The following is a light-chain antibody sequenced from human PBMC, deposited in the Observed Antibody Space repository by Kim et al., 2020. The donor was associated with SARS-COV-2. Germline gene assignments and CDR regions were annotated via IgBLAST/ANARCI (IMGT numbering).Light chain of an antibody. CDR2: YDN. Sequence: QSVLTQPPSVSEAPRQRVTISCSGSSSNIGNNAVNWYQQLPGKTPKLLIYYDNQLPSGVSDRFSGSKSGTSASLAISGLQSEDEADYYCAAWDDRLNDPVFGGGTQLTVL. J-gene: IGLJ3*02. CDR3: AAWDDRLNDPV. CDR1: SSNIGNNA. V-gene: IGLV1-36*01.